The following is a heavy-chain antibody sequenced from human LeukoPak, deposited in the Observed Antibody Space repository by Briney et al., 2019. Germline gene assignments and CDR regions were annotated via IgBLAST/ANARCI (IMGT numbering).Heavy chain of an antibody. V-gene: IGHV3-7*01. D-gene: IGHD3-10*02. J-gene: IGHJ6*04. Sequence: PGGSLRLSCAASGFTFNNYWMSWVRQAPGKGLEWVANIKPDGGEKYYADSVKGRFTISRDNAKNSLYLQMNSLRAEDTAVYYCAELGITMIGGVWGKGTTVTISS. CDR1: GFTFNNYW. CDR2: IKPDGGEK. CDR3: AELGITMIGGV.